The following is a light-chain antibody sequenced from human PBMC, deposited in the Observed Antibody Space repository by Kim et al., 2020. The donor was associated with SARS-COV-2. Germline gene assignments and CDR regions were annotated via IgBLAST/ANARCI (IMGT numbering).Light chain of an antibody. CDR2: LNSDGSH. Sequence: SVKLTCTRSSGHSSYAIMWHQQQPEEAPRYLMKLNSDGSHTKGDGIPDRFSGSTSGAERYLTISSLQSEDEADYYCQTWGTGTWVFGGGTQLTVL. CDR1: SGHSSYA. V-gene: IGLV4-69*01. CDR3: QTWGTGTWV. J-gene: IGLJ3*02.